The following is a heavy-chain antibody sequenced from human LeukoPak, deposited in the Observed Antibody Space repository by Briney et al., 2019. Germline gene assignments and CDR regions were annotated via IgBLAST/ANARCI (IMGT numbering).Heavy chain of an antibody. J-gene: IGHJ3*02. CDR1: GGSISSSNW. V-gene: IGHV4-4*02. CDR3: ARNHPFRGAFDI. CDR2: IYHSGST. Sequence: SETLSLTCAVSGGSISSSNWWSWVRQPPGKGLGWIGEIYHSGSTNYNPSLKSRVTISVDKSKNQFSLKLSSVTAADTAVYYCARNHPFRGAFDIWGQGTMVTVSS. D-gene: IGHD1-14*01.